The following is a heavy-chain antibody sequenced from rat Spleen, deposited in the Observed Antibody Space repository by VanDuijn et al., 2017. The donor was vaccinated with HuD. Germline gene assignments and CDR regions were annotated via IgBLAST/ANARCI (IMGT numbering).Heavy chain of an antibody. CDR3: ARLGGLRNWFAY. CDR2: ISTGGDDT. V-gene: IGHV5-25*01. D-gene: IGHD4-3*01. Sequence: EVQLVESDGGLVQPGRSLKLSCAASGFTFSDYYMAWVRQAPTEGLEWVATISTGGDDTYYRDSVKGRFTISRDDEESTLYLQMDSLRSEDTATYFCARLGGLRNWFAYWGQGTLVTVSS. J-gene: IGHJ3*01. CDR1: GFTFSDYY.